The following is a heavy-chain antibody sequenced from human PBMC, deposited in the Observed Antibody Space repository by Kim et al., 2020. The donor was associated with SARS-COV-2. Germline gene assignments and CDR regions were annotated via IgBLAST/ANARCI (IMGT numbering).Heavy chain of an antibody. CDR2: VSYDGSNE. D-gene: IGHD1-7*01. J-gene: IGHJ4*02. CDR1: GFTFSRHG. Sequence: GGSLRLSCAVSGFTFSRHGMHWVRQAPGKGLEWVAVVSYDGSNEYYAESVKDRFTISRDNSKNTLYLQMNSLRPEDTAMYYCAKEELGTYSPFFDYWGQG. V-gene: IGHV3-30*18. CDR3: AKEELGTYSPFFDY.